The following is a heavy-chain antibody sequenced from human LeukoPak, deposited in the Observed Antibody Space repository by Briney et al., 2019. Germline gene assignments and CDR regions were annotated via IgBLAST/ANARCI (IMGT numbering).Heavy chain of an antibody. CDR1: GYTFTSYD. Sequence: ASVKVSCKASGYTFTSYDINWVRQATGQGLEWMGWMNPNSGNTGYAQKFQGRVTITRNTSISTAYMELSSLRSEDTAVYYCARVNYDILTGYSLAHWAQGTLVTVSS. CDR2: MNPNSGNT. CDR3: ARVNYDILTGYSLAH. V-gene: IGHV1-8*03. D-gene: IGHD3-9*01. J-gene: IGHJ4*02.